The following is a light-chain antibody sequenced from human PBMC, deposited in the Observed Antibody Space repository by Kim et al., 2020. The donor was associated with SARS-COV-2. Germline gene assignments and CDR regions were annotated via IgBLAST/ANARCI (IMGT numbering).Light chain of an antibody. J-gene: IGKJ3*01. CDR2: AAS. CDR1: DTVVTY. V-gene: IGKV1-39*01. Sequence: GDRVTITCRASDTVVTYLNWYQQKPGKAPKLLIYAASKLQTGVPSRFSGSGYGTHFTLTISSLQPDDFATYYCQQTYRLSSFGSGTKVY. CDR3: QQTYRLSS.